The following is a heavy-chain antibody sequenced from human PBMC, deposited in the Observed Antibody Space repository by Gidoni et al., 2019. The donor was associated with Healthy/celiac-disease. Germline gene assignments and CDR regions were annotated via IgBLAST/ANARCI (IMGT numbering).Heavy chain of an antibody. V-gene: IGHV3-33*01. Sequence: QVQLVESGGGVVQPGRSLRLSCAASGFTFSSYGMHWVRQAPGKGLEWVAVIWYDGSNKYYADSVKGRFTISRDNSKNTLYLQMNSLRAEDTAVYYCARLQRSGTVPAAPFDPWGQGTLVTVSS. CDR3: ARLQRSGTVPAAPFDP. CDR1: GFTFSSYG. J-gene: IGHJ5*02. D-gene: IGHD2-2*01. CDR2: IWYDGSNK.